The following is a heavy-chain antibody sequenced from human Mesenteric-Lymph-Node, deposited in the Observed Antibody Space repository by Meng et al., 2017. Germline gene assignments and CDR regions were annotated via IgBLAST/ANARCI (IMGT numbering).Heavy chain of an antibody. CDR2: ISAYNGNT. CDR1: GYTFTSYG. V-gene: IGHV1-18*01. D-gene: IGHD3-3*01. Sequence: QGQRGQAGAEGKKPGAAVKVTGKASGYTFTSYGISWVRQAPGQGLEWMGWISAYNGNTNYAQKLQGRVTMTTDTSTSTAYMELRSLRSDDTAVYYCARGGPDDFWSGYLDYWGQGTLVTVSS. CDR3: ARGGPDDFWSGYLDY. J-gene: IGHJ4*02.